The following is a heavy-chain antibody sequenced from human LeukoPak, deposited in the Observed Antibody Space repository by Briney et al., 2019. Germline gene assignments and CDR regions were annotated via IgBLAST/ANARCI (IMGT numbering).Heavy chain of an antibody. J-gene: IGHJ5*02. Sequence: SETLSLTCTVSGGSISSYYWSWIRQPAGKGLEWIGRIYTSGSTNYNPSLKSRVTMSVDTSKNQFSLKLSSVTAADTAVYYCARLVYDFWSGYYVNWFDPWGQGTLVTVSS. CDR3: ARLVYDFWSGYYVNWFDP. V-gene: IGHV4-4*07. CDR2: IYTSGST. CDR1: GGSISSYY. D-gene: IGHD3-3*01.